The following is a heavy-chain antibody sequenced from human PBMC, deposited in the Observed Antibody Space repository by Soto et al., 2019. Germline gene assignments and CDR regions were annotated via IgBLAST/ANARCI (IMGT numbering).Heavy chain of an antibody. V-gene: IGHV1-69*13. D-gene: IGHD6-13*01. J-gene: IGHJ6*02. Sequence: SVKVSCKASGGTFSSYAISWVRQAPGQGLEWMGGIIPIFGTANYAQKFQGRVTITADESTSTAYMELSSLRSEDTAVYYCARYSSSWYSTYGMDVWGQGPTVTVSS. CDR3: ARYSSSWYSTYGMDV. CDR1: GGTFSSYA. CDR2: IIPIFGTA.